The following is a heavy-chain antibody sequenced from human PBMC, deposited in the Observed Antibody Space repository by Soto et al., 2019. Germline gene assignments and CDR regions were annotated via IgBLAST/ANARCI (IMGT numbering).Heavy chain of an antibody. CDR1: GGSISSSSYY. J-gene: IGHJ6*02. CDR3: ARHPVRYSSSSYYYYYGMDV. CDR2: IYYSGST. D-gene: IGHD6-6*01. Sequence: SETLSLTCTVSGGSISSSSYYWGWIRQPPGKGLEWIGSIYYSGSTYYNPSLKSRVTISVDTSKNQFSLKLSSVTAADTAVYYCARHPVRYSSSSYYYYYGMDVWGQGTTVTSP. V-gene: IGHV4-39*01.